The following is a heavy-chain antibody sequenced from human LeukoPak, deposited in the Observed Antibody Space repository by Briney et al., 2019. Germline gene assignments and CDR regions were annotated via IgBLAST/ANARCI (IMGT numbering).Heavy chain of an antibody. CDR1: GYTFTSYG. CDR2: ISTYNGHT. J-gene: IGHJ3*02. V-gene: IGHV1-18*01. CDR3: ARDLLNDAFDI. Sequence: GASVKVSCKASGYTFTSYGISWVRQAPGQGLEWMGWISTYNGHTNYAQKLQGRVTMTTDTSTSTAYMEVRSLRSDDTAVYYCARDLLNDAFDIWGLGTMVTVSS.